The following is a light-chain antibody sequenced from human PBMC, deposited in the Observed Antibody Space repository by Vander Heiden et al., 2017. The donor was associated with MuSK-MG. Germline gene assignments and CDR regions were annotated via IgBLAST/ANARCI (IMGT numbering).Light chain of an antibody. CDR3: QAWDSSTVV. V-gene: IGLV3-1*01. CDR1: KLGDKY. Sequence: SYELTQAPSVSVSPGQTASITCSGDKLGDKYACWYQQKPGQSPGLVIYQDTKRPSGIPERFSGSNSGNTATLTISGTQAMDEADYYSQAWDSSTVVFGGGTKL. CDR2: QDT. J-gene: IGLJ2*01.